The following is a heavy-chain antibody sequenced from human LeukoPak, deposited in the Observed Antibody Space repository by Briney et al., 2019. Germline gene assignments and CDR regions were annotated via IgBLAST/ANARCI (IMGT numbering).Heavy chain of an antibody. V-gene: IGHV4-59*01. CDR2: IYYSGST. Sequence: PSETLSLTCTVSGGSISSYYWSWIRQPPGKGLGWIGYIYYSGSTNYNPSLKSRVTISVDTSKNQFSLKLSSVTAADTAVYYCARADSRHIPSDYWGQGTLVTVSS. CDR1: GGSISSYY. D-gene: IGHD3-22*01. CDR3: ARADSRHIPSDY. J-gene: IGHJ4*02.